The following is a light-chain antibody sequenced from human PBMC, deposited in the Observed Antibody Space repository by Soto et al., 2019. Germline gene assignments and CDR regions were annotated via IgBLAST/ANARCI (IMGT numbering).Light chain of an antibody. J-gene: IGLJ2*01. CDR3: CSYTGAYTVV. CDR1: GSDVGGYDF. CDR2: DVS. V-gene: IGLV2-11*01. Sequence: QSALTQPRSVSGSPGQSVTISCTGTGSDVGGYDFVSWYQQHPGKAPELMIYDVSKRPSGVPDRFSGSKSGNTASLTISGLQADDESDYYCCSYTGAYTVVFGGGTKVPS.